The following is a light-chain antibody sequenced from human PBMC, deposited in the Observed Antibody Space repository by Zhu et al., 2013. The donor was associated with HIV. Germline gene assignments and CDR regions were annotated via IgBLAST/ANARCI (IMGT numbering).Light chain of an antibody. J-gene: IGLJ1*01. CDR1: SSNIGAGYE. Sequence: QSVLTQPPSVSGAPGQRVTISCTGSSSNIGAGYEVHWYQHLPGTAPKLLIYGNTNRPSGVPDRFSGSKSGTSGSLAITGLQTGDEADYYCGTLDRSLGGVLFGTGTKVIV. CDR2: GNT. CDR3: GTLDRSLGGVL. V-gene: IGLV1-40*01.